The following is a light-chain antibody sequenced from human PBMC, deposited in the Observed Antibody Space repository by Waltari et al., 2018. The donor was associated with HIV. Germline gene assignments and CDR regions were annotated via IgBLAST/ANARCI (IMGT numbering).Light chain of an antibody. V-gene: IGKV3-20*01. CDR1: QSIGTDY. CDR3: QYYGTSFT. CDR2: HAD. J-gene: IGKJ4*01. Sequence: VVLTQSPGTLSLSPGERATLSCRASQSIGTDYLAWYHQKPGQAPRLLIYHADSRATGIPDRFSGSGSGTDFTLTISGLEPDDFAVYYCQYYGTSFTFGGGTKVEIK.